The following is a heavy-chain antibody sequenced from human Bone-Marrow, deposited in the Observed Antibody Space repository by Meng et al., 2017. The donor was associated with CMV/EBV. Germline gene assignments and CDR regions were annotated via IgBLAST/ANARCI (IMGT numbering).Heavy chain of an antibody. CDR3: AREVKGALVRGERIHYYDGMDV. CDR2: ISAYNGNT. V-gene: IGHV1-18*01. J-gene: IGHJ6*02. CDR1: GYTFTSYG. D-gene: IGHD3-10*01. Sequence: ASVKVSCKASGYTFTSYGISWVRQAPGQGLEWMGWISAYNGNTNYAQKLQGRVTMTTDTSTSTAYMELRSLRSDDTAVYYCAREVKGALVRGERIHYYDGMDVWGQGTTVTVSS.